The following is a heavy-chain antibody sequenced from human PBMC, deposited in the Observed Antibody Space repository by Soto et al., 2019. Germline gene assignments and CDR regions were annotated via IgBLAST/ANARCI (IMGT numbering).Heavy chain of an antibody. Sequence: GESLKISCKGSGYSFTSYWISWVRQMPGKGLEWMGRIDPSDSYTNYSPSFQGHVTISADKSISTAYLQWSSLKASDTAMYYCARFLKSRANIVDYWGQGTLVTVSS. CDR2: IDPSDSYT. V-gene: IGHV5-10-1*01. J-gene: IGHJ4*02. CDR3: ARFLKSRANIVDY. D-gene: IGHD1-26*01. CDR1: GYSFTSYW.